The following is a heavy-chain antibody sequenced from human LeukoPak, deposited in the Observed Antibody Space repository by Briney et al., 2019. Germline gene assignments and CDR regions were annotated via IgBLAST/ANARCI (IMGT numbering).Heavy chain of an antibody. Sequence: PGGSLRLSCAASAFTFSNYGMSWVRQAPGKGLEWVSSITVSGFGTYYAGSVKGRFTISRDNSKNTLYLQMNSLRAEDTAVYYCAKVWGTSWPNWFDPRGQGTLVTVAS. CDR3: AKVWGTSWPNWFDP. CDR2: ITVSGFGT. V-gene: IGHV3-23*01. J-gene: IGHJ5*02. D-gene: IGHD6-13*01. CDR1: AFTFSNYG.